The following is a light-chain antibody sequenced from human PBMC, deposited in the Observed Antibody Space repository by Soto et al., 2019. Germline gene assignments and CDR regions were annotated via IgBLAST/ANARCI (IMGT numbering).Light chain of an antibody. J-gene: IGLJ1*01. CDR3: SSYTSSSTPLNV. V-gene: IGLV2-14*01. Sequence: QSVLTQPASVSGSPGQSITISCTGTSSDVGGYNYVSWYQQHPGKAPKLMIYDVSNRPSGVSNRFSGSKSGNTASLTISGLQAGDEADYYCSSYTSSSTPLNVFGTGTKVTVL. CDR2: DVS. CDR1: SSDVGGYNY.